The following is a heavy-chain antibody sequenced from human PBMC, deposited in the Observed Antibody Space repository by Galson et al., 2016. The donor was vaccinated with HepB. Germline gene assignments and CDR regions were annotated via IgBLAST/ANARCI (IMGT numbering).Heavy chain of an antibody. CDR3: ARDWGFCGGVTCNRLDY. V-gene: IGHV3-30*03. Sequence: SLRLSCATSGFDSSSYGLHWVRQAPGMGLQWVAVISYDGSHTFYADSVKGRFTISRDNSNNSLYLQMTSLRPEDTAMYYCARDWGFCGGVTCNRLDYWGQGALVTVSS. CDR1: GFDSSSYG. CDR2: ISYDGSHT. J-gene: IGHJ4*02. D-gene: IGHD2-21*01.